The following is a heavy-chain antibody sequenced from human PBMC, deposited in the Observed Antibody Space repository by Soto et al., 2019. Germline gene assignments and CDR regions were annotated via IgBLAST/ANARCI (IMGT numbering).Heavy chain of an antibody. V-gene: IGHV1-69*01. CDR2: IIPIFGSA. CDR1: GGTFSSFA. J-gene: IGHJ6*02. D-gene: IGHD2-2*01. Sequence: VKVSCKASGGTFSSFAFSWVRHAPGQGLDWMGGIIPIFGSANYAQVFLGRVTFTADESTSTAYMELSSLRSEDTAVYYCARGPILVVVPAAVYVGMDVWGQGTTVTVSS. CDR3: ARGPILVVVPAAVYVGMDV.